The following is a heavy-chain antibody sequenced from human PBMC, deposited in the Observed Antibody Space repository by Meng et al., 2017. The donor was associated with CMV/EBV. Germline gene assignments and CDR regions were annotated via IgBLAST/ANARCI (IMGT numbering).Heavy chain of an antibody. CDR1: GYTFTSYY. CDR3: AREEGIAARSDWFDP. V-gene: IGHV1-46*01. CDR2: INPSGGST. D-gene: IGHD6-6*01. Sequence: QVQLGQSGAEVKEPGASVKVSCKAAGYTFTSYYMHWVRQAPGKGLEWMGIINPSGGSTSYAQKFQGRVTMTRDTSTSTVYMELSSLRSEDTAVYYCAREEGIAARSDWFDPWGQGTLVTVSS. J-gene: IGHJ5*02.